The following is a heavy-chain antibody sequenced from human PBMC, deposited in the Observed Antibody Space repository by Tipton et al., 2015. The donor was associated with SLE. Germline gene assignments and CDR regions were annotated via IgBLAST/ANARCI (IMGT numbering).Heavy chain of an antibody. CDR2: IIPIFGTA. V-gene: IGHV1-69*05. CDR1: GYTFTSYD. J-gene: IGHJ4*02. Sequence: QLVQSGAEVKKPGASVKVSCKASGYTFTSYDINWVRQATGQGLEWMGGIIPIFGTANFAQKFQGRVTITTDESTSTAYMELSSLRSEDTAMYYCAKANYDFSFDFWGQGTLVTVSS. CDR3: AKANYDFSFDF. D-gene: IGHD3-22*01.